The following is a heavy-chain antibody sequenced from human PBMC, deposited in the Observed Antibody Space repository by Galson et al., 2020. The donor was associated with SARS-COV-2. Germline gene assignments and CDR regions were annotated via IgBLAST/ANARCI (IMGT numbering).Heavy chain of an antibody. CDR1: GFTLSSYS. J-gene: IGHJ3*02. Sequence: GESLKISFAASGFTLSSYSMNWVRYAPGNVLEFVSSIISISSYIYYADSVKGRFTISRDNAKNSLCLQMNSLRAEDTAGYYCARDLTVGKMATISDGAYGIWRQGTM. CDR3: ARDLTVGKMATISDGAYGI. V-gene: IGHV3-21*01. D-gene: IGHD5-12*01. CDR2: IISISSYI.